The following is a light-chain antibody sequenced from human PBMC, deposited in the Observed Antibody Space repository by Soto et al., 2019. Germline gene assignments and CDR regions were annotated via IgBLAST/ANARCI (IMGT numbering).Light chain of an antibody. J-gene: IGLJ2*01. Sequence: QSALTQPASVSGSPGQSITISCTGTSSDVGGYNYVSWYQQHPGKAPKLTIYDVSNRPSGVSNRFSGSKSGNTASLNISGLQAEDEADYYCSSYTGSSTVLFGGGTKLTVL. CDR1: SSDVGGYNY. V-gene: IGLV2-14*01. CDR2: DVS. CDR3: SSYTGSSTVL.